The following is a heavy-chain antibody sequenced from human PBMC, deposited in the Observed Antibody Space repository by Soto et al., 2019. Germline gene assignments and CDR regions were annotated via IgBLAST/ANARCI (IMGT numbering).Heavy chain of an antibody. CDR1: GFTFDDYA. Sequence: EVQLVESGGGLVQPGRSLRLSCAASGFTFDDYAMHWVRQAPGKGLEWVSGISWNSGSIGYAGSVKGRFTISRDNAKNYLYRQMNGLRAEDTALYYCAKDKPPSLLMITCGGVMVIVIAFDIWGQGTMVTVSS. V-gene: IGHV3-9*01. CDR2: ISWNSGSI. D-gene: IGHD3-16*01. CDR3: AKDKPPSLLMITCGGVMVIVIAFDI. J-gene: IGHJ3*02.